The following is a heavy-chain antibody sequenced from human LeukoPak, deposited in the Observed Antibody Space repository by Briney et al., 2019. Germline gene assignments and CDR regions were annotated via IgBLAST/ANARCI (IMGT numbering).Heavy chain of an antibody. D-gene: IGHD6-19*01. CDR2: IYYSGST. Sequence: SETLSLTCTVSGGSISSYYWSWIRQPPGKGLEWIGYIYYSGSTNYNPSLKSRVTISVDTSKNQFSLKLSSVTAADTAVYYCARGVRYEQWLGWFDPWDQGTLVTVSS. CDR1: GGSISSYY. CDR3: ARGVRYEQWLGWFDP. V-gene: IGHV4-59*01. J-gene: IGHJ5*02.